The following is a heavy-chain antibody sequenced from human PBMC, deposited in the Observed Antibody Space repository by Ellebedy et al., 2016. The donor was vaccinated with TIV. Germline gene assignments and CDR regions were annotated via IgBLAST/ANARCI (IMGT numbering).Heavy chain of an antibody. Sequence: GESLKISCAASGFTFSSYAMSWVRQAPGKGLEWVSAISGSGGSTYYADSVKGRFTISRDNSKNTLYLQMKSLRAEDTAVYYCAKSPRDYPVGYYGMDVWGQGTTVTVSS. CDR3: AKSPRDYPVGYYGMDV. D-gene: IGHD4-11*01. V-gene: IGHV3-23*01. CDR2: ISGSGGST. CDR1: GFTFSSYA. J-gene: IGHJ6*02.